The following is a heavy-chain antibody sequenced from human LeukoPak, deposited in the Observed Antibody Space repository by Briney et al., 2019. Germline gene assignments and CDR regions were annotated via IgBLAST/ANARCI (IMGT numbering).Heavy chain of an antibody. Sequence: SVKVSCKASGGTFSSYAISWVRQAPGQGLEWMGRIIPILGIANYAQKFQGRVTITADKSTSTAYMELSSLRSGDTAVYYCATTRGELRYFDWLLSWGQGTLVTVSS. V-gene: IGHV1-69*04. CDR2: IIPILGIA. CDR3: ATTRGELRYFDWLLS. D-gene: IGHD3-9*01. CDR1: GGTFSSYA. J-gene: IGHJ4*02.